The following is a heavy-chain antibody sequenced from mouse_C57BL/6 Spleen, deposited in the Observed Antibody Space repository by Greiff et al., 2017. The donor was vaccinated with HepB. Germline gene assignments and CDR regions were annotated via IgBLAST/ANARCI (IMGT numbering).Heavy chain of an antibody. CDR3: ASVKGYYGNPWFAY. V-gene: IGHV1-82*01. CDR2: IYPGDGDT. Sequence: VQLQQSGPELVKPGAPVKISCKASGYAFSSSWMNWVKQRPGKGLEWIGRIYPGDGDTNYNGKFKGKATLTADKSSSTAYMQLSSLTSEDSAVYFCASVKGYYGNPWFAYWGQGTLVTVSA. D-gene: IGHD2-1*01. CDR1: GYAFSSSW. J-gene: IGHJ3*01.